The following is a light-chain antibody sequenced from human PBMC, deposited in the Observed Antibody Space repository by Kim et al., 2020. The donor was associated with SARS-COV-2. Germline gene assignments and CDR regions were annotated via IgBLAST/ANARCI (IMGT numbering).Light chain of an antibody. CDR3: ETWNTSTRV. V-gene: IGLV4-60*03. Sequence: SVTLTCTLSSGPNRYIIAWHQQQPGKAPRYLMKVESSGSYNEGSGVPDRFSGSSSGADRSLTISNLQSEDEADYYCETWNTSTRVFGGGTQLTVL. CDR2: VESSGSY. CDR1: SGPNRYI. J-gene: IGLJ2*01.